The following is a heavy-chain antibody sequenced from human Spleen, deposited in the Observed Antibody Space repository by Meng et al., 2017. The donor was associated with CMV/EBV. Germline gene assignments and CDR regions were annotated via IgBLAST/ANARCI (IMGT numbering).Heavy chain of an antibody. CDR2: INHSGST. CDR3: ARMGPLGYCSSTSCYAFDY. D-gene: IGHD2-2*01. J-gene: IGHJ4*02. V-gene: IGHV4-34*01. CDR1: GGSFSGNY. Sequence: SETLSLTCAVYGGSFSGNYWSWIRQPPGKGLEWIGEINHSGSTNYNPSLKSRVTISVDTSKNQFSLKLSSVTAADTAVYYCARMGPLGYCSSTSCYAFDYWGQGTLVTVSS.